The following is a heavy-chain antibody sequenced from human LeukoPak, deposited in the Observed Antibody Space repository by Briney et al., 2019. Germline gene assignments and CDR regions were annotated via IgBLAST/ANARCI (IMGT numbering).Heavy chain of an antibody. V-gene: IGHV4-30-4*01. Sequence: PSETLSLTCTVSGGSISSGDYYWSWIRQPPGKGLEWIGYIYYSGSSHFSPSLKSRVTISVDTSKNQFSLKLSSVTAADTALYYCARLKVDANNYFDYWGQGTLVTVSS. D-gene: IGHD1-26*01. CDR1: GGSISSGDYY. CDR2: IYYSGSS. CDR3: ARLKVDANNYFDY. J-gene: IGHJ4*02.